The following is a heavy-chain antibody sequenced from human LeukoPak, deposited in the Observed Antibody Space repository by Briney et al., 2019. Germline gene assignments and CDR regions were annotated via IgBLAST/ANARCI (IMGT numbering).Heavy chain of an antibody. CDR2: IYTSGST. D-gene: IGHD1-26*01. V-gene: IGHV4-61*02. CDR3: TRGGELMNF. Sequence: SQTLSLTCTVSGGSVNSGNYYWTWIRQPAGKRLEWIGRIYTSGSTNYNPSLKSRVTISIDASKNQFSLRLSSVTAADTAVYYCTRGGELMNFWGQGTLVIVSS. CDR1: GGSVNSGNYY. J-gene: IGHJ4*02.